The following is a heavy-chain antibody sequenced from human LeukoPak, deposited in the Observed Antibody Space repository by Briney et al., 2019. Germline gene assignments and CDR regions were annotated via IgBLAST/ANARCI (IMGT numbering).Heavy chain of an antibody. CDR3: ARDGTHSSSWSAPDY. V-gene: IGHV1-18*01. D-gene: IGHD6-13*01. Sequence: GASVKVSCKASGCTFTSYGISWVRQAPGQGLEWMGWISAYNGNTNYAQKLQGRVTMTTDTSTSTAYMELRSLRSDDTAVYYCARDGTHSSSWSAPDYWGQGTLVTVSS. CDR1: GCTFTSYG. CDR2: ISAYNGNT. J-gene: IGHJ4*02.